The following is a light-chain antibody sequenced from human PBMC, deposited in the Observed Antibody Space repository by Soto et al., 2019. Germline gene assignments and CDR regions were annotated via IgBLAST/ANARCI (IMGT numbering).Light chain of an antibody. CDR2: KAS. V-gene: IGKV1-5*03. J-gene: IGKJ4*01. CDR3: QQFNSFT. CDR1: QRVRNW. Sequence: DIQMTQSPSTLSASVGDRITINCRASQRVRNWVAWYQQKPGDAPKLLIYKASTLVSGVPSRFSGSGSGTEFTLTITSLQPDDFATYYCQQFNSFTFGGGTKVEIK.